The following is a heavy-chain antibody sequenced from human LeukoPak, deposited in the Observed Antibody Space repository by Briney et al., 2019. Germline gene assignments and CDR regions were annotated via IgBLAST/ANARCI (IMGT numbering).Heavy chain of an antibody. J-gene: IGHJ4*02. CDR3: ARAAEFSSSPIDY. CDR1: GYTFTGFY. Sequence: GASVKVSCKASGYTFTGFYMHWVRQAPRQGLEWMGRINLNSGGTNYAQKFQGRVTLTRDTSISTAYMEVSRLRSDDTAVYYCARAAEFSSSPIDYWGQGTLVTISS. V-gene: IGHV1-2*06. D-gene: IGHD6-6*01. CDR2: INLNSGGT.